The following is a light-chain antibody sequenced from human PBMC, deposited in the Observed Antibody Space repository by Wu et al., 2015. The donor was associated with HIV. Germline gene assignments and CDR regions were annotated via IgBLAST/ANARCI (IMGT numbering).Light chain of an antibody. Sequence: DIQMTQSPSSLSASVGDRVTITCRASQSISNYLNWYQQKPGKAPKLLIYAASTLQSGVPSRFSGSGSGTDFTLTISNLQPEDFAVYYCQQSYSIPSFTFGPGTKVDF. CDR3: QQSYSIPSFT. V-gene: IGKV1-39*01. J-gene: IGKJ3*01. CDR2: AAS. CDR1: QSISNY.